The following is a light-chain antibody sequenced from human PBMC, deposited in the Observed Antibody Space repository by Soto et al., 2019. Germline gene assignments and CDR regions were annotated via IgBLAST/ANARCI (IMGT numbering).Light chain of an antibody. J-gene: IGKJ4*01. CDR1: QGISSY. CDR2: AAS. Sequence: DIQLTQSPSFLSASVGDRVTITCRASQGISSYLAWYQQKPGKAPKLLIYAASTLQSGVPSRFSGSGSGTVFTLSISNLHPEDFATYYCKQRGAFGGGTKVEIK. V-gene: IGKV1-9*01. CDR3: KQRGA.